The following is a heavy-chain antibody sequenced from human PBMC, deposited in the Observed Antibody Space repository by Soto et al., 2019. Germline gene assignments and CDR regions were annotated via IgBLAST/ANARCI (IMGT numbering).Heavy chain of an antibody. Sequence: GGSLRLSCAASGFTFSSYGMHWVRQAPGKGLEWVAVIWYDGSNKYYADSVKGRFTISRDNSKNTLYLQMNSLRAEDTAVYYCARAETSYSSGWYGYWGQGTLVTVSS. J-gene: IGHJ4*02. CDR3: ARAETSYSSGWYGY. V-gene: IGHV3-33*01. CDR1: GFTFSSYG. CDR2: IWYDGSNK. D-gene: IGHD6-19*01.